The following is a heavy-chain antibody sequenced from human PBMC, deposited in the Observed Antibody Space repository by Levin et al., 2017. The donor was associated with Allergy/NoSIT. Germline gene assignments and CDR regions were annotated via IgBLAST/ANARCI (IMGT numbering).Heavy chain of an antibody. CDR1: GYNFIDNW. D-gene: IGHD3/OR15-3a*01. V-gene: IGHV1-2*02. Sequence: GASVKVSCQVSGYNFIDNWIYWVRQAPGQGLEWLAWMNPKSGSARYLQTLEGRITVTSDTSINTVYMELARLTSDDTATYYCAKALGQLVPHSWGQGTRVSVSS. CDR2: MNPKSGSA. J-gene: IGHJ4*02. CDR3: AKALGQLVPHS.